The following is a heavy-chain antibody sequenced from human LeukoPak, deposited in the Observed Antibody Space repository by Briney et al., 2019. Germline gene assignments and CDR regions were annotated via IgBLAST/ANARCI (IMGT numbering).Heavy chain of an antibody. CDR1: GFTFSIYT. V-gene: IGHV3-23*01. CDR3: AKGTYCDGGACPPGIYYYYYMDV. CDR2: ISDSGFGT. J-gene: IGHJ6*03. D-gene: IGHD2-8*02. Sequence: PGGSLRLSCAASGFTFSIYTMSWVRQAPGKGLEWVSAISDSGFGTCYADSVKGRFTISRDNSKNTLYLQMNSLRAEDTAIYYCAKGTYCDGGACPPGIYYYYYMDVWGKGTTVTVSS.